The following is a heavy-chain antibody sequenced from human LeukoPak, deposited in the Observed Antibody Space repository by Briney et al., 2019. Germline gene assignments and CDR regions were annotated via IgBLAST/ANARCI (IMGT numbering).Heavy chain of an antibody. CDR1: GFTFRSYW. J-gene: IGHJ3*02. Sequence: GGSLRLSCTASGFTFRSYWMRWVRQAPGKGLEWVANINQHGSEKYYVDSVKGRLTISRDNAKNSLFLQLNSLRAEDTAVYYCARNVDAFDIWGQGTMVTVSS. CDR3: ARNVDAFDI. CDR2: INQHGSEK. V-gene: IGHV3-7*01.